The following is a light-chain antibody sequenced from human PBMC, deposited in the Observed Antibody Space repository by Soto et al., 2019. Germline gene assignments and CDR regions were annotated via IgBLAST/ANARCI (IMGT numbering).Light chain of an antibody. CDR3: LQAKSFPYT. CDR1: QSIATW. V-gene: IGKV1D-12*01. J-gene: IGKJ2*01. CDR2: GTS. Sequence: DIQMTQSPSSVSASVGDRVTITCRASQSIATWSAWYQQKPGRAPKLLIYGTSSLQSGVPSRFSGSGSGTDFTLTISSLQPEDFATYYCLQAKSFPYTFGQGTKLEIK.